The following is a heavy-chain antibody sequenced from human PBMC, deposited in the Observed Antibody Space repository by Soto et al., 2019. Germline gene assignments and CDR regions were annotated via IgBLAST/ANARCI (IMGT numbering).Heavy chain of an antibody. CDR1: GFTFSSYG. CDR3: VKGREGETGIDY. CDR2: ISYDGSNK. J-gene: IGHJ4*02. D-gene: IGHD1-26*01. Sequence: PGGSLRLSCAASGFTFSSYGMHWVRQAPGKGLEWVAVISYDGSNKYYADSVKGRFTISRDNSKNTLYLQMNSLRAEDTAVYYCVKGREGETGIDYWGQGTLVTVPQ. V-gene: IGHV3-30*18.